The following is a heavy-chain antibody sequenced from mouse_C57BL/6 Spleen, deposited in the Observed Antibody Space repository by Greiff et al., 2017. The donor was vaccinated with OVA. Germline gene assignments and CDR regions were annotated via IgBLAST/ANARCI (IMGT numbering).Heavy chain of an antibody. V-gene: IGHV1-72*01. Sequence: QVQLKQPGAELVKPGASVKLSCKASGYTFTSYWMHWVKQRPGRGLEWIGRIDPNSGGTKYNEKFKSKATLTVDKPSSTAYMQLSSLTSEDSAVYYCAREGDYYGSSYGFAYWGQGTLVTVSA. D-gene: IGHD1-1*01. CDR2: IDPNSGGT. CDR1: GYTFTSYW. J-gene: IGHJ3*01. CDR3: AREGDYYGSSYGFAY.